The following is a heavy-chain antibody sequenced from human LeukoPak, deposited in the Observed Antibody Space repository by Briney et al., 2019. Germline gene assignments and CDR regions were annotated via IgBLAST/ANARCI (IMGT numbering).Heavy chain of an antibody. D-gene: IGHD4-23*01. J-gene: IGHJ4*02. CDR3: AGDPQYGGNSRTLDY. CDR2: INHSGST. Sequence: SETLSLTCAVYGGSFSGYYWSWIRQPPGKGLEWIGEINHSGSTNYNPSLKSRVTISVDTSKNQFSLKLSSVTAADTAVYYCAGDPQYGGNSRTLDYWGQGTLVTVSS. V-gene: IGHV4-34*01. CDR1: GGSFSGYY.